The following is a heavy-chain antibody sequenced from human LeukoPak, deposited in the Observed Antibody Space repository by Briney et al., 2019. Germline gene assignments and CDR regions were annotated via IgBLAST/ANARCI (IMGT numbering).Heavy chain of an antibody. CDR2: IRRITDCGKT. V-gene: IGHV3-15*01. D-gene: IGHD6-6*01. CDR3: TTDRSMAARPLFDF. Sequence: GASLRLSCAATGFTFTNAWMGSVRHAPGKGLEWVGLIRRITDCGKTDYATPVKGRITISRDDPKNTLYLQLESRKSEDTAEYYCTTDRSMAARPLFDFWGQGIVVTVSS. CDR1: GFTFTNAW. J-gene: IGHJ4*02.